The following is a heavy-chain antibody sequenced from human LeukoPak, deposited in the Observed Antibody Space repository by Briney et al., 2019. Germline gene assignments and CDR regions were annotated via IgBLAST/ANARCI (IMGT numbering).Heavy chain of an antibody. J-gene: IGHJ4*02. CDR1: GGTFSSYA. D-gene: IGHD4-17*01. CDR3: ARPATPLRSPPDY. Sequence: GASVKVSCKASGGTFSSYAISWVRQAPGQGLEWMGGIIPIFGTANYAQKFQGRVTITADKSTSTAYMELSSLRSEDTAVYYCARPATPLRSPPDYWGQGTLVTVSS. V-gene: IGHV1-69*06. CDR2: IIPIFGTA.